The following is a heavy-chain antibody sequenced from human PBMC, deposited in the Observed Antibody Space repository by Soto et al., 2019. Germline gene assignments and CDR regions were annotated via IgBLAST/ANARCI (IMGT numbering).Heavy chain of an antibody. CDR2: ISSSGSTI. CDR3: ARVGVTGYCSSTSCPSPHGMDV. V-gene: IGHV3-48*03. Sequence: TGGSLRLSCAASGFTFSSYEMNWVRQAPGKGLEWVSYISSSGSTIYYADSVKGRFTISRDNAKNSLYLQMNSLRAEDTAVYYCARVGVTGYCSSTSCPSPHGMDVWGQGTTVTVSS. J-gene: IGHJ6*02. D-gene: IGHD2-2*01. CDR1: GFTFSSYE.